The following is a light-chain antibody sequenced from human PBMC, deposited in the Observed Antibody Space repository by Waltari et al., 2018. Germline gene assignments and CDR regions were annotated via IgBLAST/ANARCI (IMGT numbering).Light chain of an antibody. CDR1: SSNLGAGSD. V-gene: IGLV1-40*01. J-gene: IGLJ1*01. CDR2: SNT. CDR3: QSYDTSLSGYV. Sequence: QSVLTQPPSVSGAPGQRVTISCTGSSSNLGAGSDVHWYQQVAGAAPKRLIYSNTNGDAGVPERFSGSKAGTSASLAITGLQAEDEANYYCQSYDTSLSGYVFGTGTKVTVL.